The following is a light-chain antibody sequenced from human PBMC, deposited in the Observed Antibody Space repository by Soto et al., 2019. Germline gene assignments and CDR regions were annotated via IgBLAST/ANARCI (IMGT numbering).Light chain of an antibody. Sequence: QSALTQPRSVSGSPGQSVTISCTGTSSDVGGYNYVSWYQHHPGKAPKLMIYDVSERPSGVPDRFSGSKSGNTASLTISGLQAEDEADYYCCSYAGDYTFVFGPGTKLTVL. CDR2: DVS. CDR1: SSDVGGYNY. CDR3: CSYAGDYTFV. J-gene: IGLJ1*01. V-gene: IGLV2-11*01.